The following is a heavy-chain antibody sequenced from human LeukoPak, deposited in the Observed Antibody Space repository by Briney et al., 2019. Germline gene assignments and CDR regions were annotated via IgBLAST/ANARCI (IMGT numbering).Heavy chain of an antibody. D-gene: IGHD3-22*01. CDR2: IWDDGSNE. CDR1: GFTFSTYA. CDR3: ARDYGYSPFDY. V-gene: IGHV3-33*01. J-gene: IGHJ4*02. Sequence: GGSLRLSCAASGFTFSTYAMHWVRQAPGKGLEWVALIWDDGSNEDYADSVKGRFTISRDNSKNTLYLQMNSLGAEDTAIYYCARDYGYSPFDYWGQGTLVTVSS.